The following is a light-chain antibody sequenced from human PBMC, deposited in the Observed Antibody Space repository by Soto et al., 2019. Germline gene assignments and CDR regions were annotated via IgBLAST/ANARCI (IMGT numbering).Light chain of an antibody. CDR1: QSVSSSY. CDR2: GAS. Sequence: EIVLTQSPGTLSLSPGERATLSCRASQSVSSSYIAWYQQKPGQAPRLLIYGASSRATGIPDRFSGSGSGTDFTLNINRLEPEDFAVYYCQQYGSSRTFGQGTKVEIK. J-gene: IGKJ1*01. CDR3: QQYGSSRT. V-gene: IGKV3-20*01.